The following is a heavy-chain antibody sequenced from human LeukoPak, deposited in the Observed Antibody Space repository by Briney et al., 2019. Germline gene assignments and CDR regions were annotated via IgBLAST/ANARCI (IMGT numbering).Heavy chain of an antibody. Sequence: SETLSLTCTVSGVSIRTYYWSWLRQPPGKGLEWIGYKSGAGRDLYNPSLKSRVTISVDASENQFSLSLRSVTVADTAMYYCARTTRVTPDGRAEYFEDWGQGTLVTVSS. CDR3: ARTTRVTPDGRAEYFED. D-gene: IGHD4-11*01. CDR2: KSGAGRD. CDR1: GVSIRTYY. V-gene: IGHV4-59*03. J-gene: IGHJ1*01.